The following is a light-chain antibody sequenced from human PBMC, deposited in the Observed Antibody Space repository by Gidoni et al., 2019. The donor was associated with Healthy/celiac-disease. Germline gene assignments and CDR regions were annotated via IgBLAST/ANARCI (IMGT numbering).Light chain of an antibody. J-gene: IGLJ2*01. CDR1: SSDVGGYNY. Sequence: QSALTQPASVSGSPGQSITISCTGTSSDVGGYNYVSWYQQHPGNAPNLMIYEVSNRPSGVSNRFSGSKSGNTASLTISGLQAEDEADYYCSSYTSSSTPVFGGGTKLTVL. CDR3: SSYTSSSTPV. V-gene: IGLV2-14*01. CDR2: EVS.